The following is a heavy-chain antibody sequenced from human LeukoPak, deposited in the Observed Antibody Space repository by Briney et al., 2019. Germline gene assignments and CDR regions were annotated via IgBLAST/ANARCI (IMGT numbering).Heavy chain of an antibody. CDR2: INHSGST. CDR3: ARDLYYYDSSGYPTWYFDL. V-gene: IGHV4-34*01. J-gene: IGHJ2*01. Sequence: PSETLSLTCAVYGGSFSGYYWSWIRQPPGKGLEWIGEINHSGSTNYNPSLKSRVTISVDTSKNQFSLKLSSVTAADTAVYYCARDLYYYDSSGYPTWYFDLWGRGTLVTVSS. CDR1: GGSFSGYY. D-gene: IGHD3-22*01.